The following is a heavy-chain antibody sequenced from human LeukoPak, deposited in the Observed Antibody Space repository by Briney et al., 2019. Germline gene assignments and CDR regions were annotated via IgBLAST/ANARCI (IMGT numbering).Heavy chain of an antibody. J-gene: IGHJ3*02. V-gene: IGHV4-59*08. Sequence: SETLSLTCTVLDGSISNYFWSWTRQSPGKGLECIGYIHDTGRTKYNPSLESRVTISIDTSKQFSLTLRSVTAADTGVYNCARLLRWSEDGFDIWGQGTMVAISS. CDR2: IHDTGRT. D-gene: IGHD2-15*01. CDR3: ARLLRWSEDGFDI. CDR1: DGSISNYF.